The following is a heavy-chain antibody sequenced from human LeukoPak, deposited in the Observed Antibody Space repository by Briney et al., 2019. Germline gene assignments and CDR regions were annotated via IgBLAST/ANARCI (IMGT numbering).Heavy chain of an antibody. CDR3: ARRYASADLDAFNI. D-gene: IGHD3-10*01. CDR1: GGSINDY. CDR2: IYYSGST. J-gene: IGHJ3*02. V-gene: IGHV4-59*01. Sequence: PSETLSLTCTVSGGSINDYWSRIRQPPGKGLEWIGYIYYSGSTNYNPSLKSRVTMSVDTSKNQFSLKLNSVTAADTAVYYCARRYASADLDAFNIWGQGTMVTVSS.